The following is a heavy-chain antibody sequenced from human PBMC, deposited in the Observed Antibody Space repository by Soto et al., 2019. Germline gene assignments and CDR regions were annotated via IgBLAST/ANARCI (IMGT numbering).Heavy chain of an antibody. J-gene: IGHJ5*02. CDR2: TYPRDSDT. CDR3: ARRHMTXGGDCYFYSDAPSHFGP. CDR1: GYNFTKYW. V-gene: IGHV5-51*01. Sequence: PGESLKISCKASGYNFTKYWIGWGRQKSGKGLEWMGITYPRDSDTRYSPSFQGQVTISVDKSINTAYLQWRSLKASDTAMYYCARRHMTXGGDCYFYSDAPSHFGPWGQGTLVTVSS. D-gene: IGHD2-21*02.